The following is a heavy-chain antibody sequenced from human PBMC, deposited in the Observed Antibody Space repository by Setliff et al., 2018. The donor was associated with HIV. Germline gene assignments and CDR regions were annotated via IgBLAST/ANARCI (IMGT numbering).Heavy chain of an antibody. CDR1: GYSISSGYY. J-gene: IGHJ6*02. CDR3: ARIFGDQGYYYGMDV. CDR2: IYYSGST. Sequence: KTSETLSLTCTVSGYSISSGYYWGWIRQPPGKGLEWIGYIYYSGSTNYNPSLKSRVTISVDTSKNQFSLKLSSVIAADTAVYYCARIFGDQGYYYGMDVWGQGTTVTVSS. V-gene: IGHV4-61*01. D-gene: IGHD3-3*01.